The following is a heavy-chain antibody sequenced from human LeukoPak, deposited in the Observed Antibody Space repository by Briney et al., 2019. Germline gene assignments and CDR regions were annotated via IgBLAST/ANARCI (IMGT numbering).Heavy chain of an antibody. CDR2: INPNSGDT. CDR3: ARDYCSSTSCLFDY. J-gene: IGHJ4*02. V-gene: IGHV1-2*06. CDR1: GYTFTGYH. D-gene: IGHD2-2*01. Sequence: ASVKVSCKASGYTFTGYHMHWVRQAPGQGLEWMGRINPNSGDTNYAQKFQGRVTITRDTSISTAYMELSRLRTDDKAVYYCARDYCSSTSCLFDYWGQGTLVTVSS.